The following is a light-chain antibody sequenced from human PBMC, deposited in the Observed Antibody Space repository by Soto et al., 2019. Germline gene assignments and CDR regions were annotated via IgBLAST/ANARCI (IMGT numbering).Light chain of an antibody. Sequence: QSVLTQPPSVSGAPGQRVTISCTGSSSNIGTGYLVHWYQQIPGTAPKLLIYADTNRPSGVPDRFSGSKSDTSASLAITGLQAEDEAYYYCQSYDSSQTAYVVFGGGTKVTVL. CDR2: ADT. V-gene: IGLV1-40*01. J-gene: IGLJ2*01. CDR1: SSNIGTGYL. CDR3: QSYDSSQTAYVV.